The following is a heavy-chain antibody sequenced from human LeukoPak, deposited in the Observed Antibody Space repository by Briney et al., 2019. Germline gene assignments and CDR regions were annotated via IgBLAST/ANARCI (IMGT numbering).Heavy chain of an antibody. J-gene: IGHJ3*02. CDR2: IDWDEEK. D-gene: IGHD3-10*01. CDR3: ARIIKGSLDAFDI. CDR1: GFSLTTSGMC. V-gene: IGHV2-70*11. Sequence: SGPVLVKPTQTLTVTCTFSGFSLTTSGMCVSWIRQPPGKALEWLARIDWDEEKYYRTSLKTRLTISKDTSKNQVVLTMTNMDPVDTATYYCARIIKGSLDAFDIWGQGTMVTVSS.